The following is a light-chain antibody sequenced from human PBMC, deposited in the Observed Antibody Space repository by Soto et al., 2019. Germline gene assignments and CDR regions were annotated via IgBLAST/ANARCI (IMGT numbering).Light chain of an antibody. CDR2: DVS. CDR3: CSYAGSYTSLYV. Sequence: QSALTQPRSVSGSPGQSVTISCTGTSSYVGGYNYVSWYQQHPGKAPKLMIYDVSKRPSGVPDRFSGSKSGNTASLTISGLQAEDEADYYCCSYAGSYTSLYVFGTGTKVTVL. J-gene: IGLJ1*01. V-gene: IGLV2-11*01. CDR1: SSYVGGYNY.